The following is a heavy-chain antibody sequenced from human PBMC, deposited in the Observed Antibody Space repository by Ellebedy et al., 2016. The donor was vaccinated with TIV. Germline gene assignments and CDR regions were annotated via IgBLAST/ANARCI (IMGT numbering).Heavy chain of an antibody. CDR2: ISAYNGNT. CDR3: ARDDHRRYGMDV. Sequence: ASVKVSCXASGGTFSSYAISWVRQAPGQGLEWMGWISAYNGNTNYAQKLQGRVTMTTDTSTSTAYMELRSLRSDDTAVYYCARDDHRRYGMDVWGQGTTVTVSS. V-gene: IGHV1-18*01. J-gene: IGHJ6*02. CDR1: GGTFSSYA. D-gene: IGHD1-14*01.